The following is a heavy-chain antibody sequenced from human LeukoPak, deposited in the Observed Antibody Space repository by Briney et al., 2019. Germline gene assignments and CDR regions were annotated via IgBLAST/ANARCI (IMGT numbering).Heavy chain of an antibody. Sequence: GGSLRLSCAASGFTFSSYAMSWVRQAPGKGLEWVSAISGSGGSTYYADSVKGRFTISRDNSKNTLYLQMNSLRAEDTAVYYCAKDPHYYYDSSGYWDYWGQGTLVTVSS. CDR1: GFTFSSYA. V-gene: IGHV3-23*01. J-gene: IGHJ4*02. CDR3: AKDPHYYYDSSGYWDY. D-gene: IGHD3-22*01. CDR2: ISGSGGST.